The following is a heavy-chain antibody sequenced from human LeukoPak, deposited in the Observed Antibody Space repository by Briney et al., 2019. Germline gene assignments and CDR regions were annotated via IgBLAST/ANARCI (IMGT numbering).Heavy chain of an antibody. J-gene: IGHJ4*02. CDR2: IYTSGST. Sequence: SETLSLTCTVSGGSISSGSYYWSWILQPAGKGLEWIGRIYTSGSTNYNPSLKSRVTISVDTSKNQFSLKLSSVTAADTAVYYCARAAYLWFGESYFDYWGQGTLVTVSS. V-gene: IGHV4-61*02. D-gene: IGHD3-10*01. CDR1: GGSISSGSYY. CDR3: ARAAYLWFGESYFDY.